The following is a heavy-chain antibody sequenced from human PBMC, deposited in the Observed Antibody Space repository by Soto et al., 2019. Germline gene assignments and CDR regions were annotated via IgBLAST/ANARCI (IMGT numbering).Heavy chain of an antibody. D-gene: IGHD2-15*01. CDR2: VSTHTGNT. CDR3: AREGYCSGGSCYSAPYYYYYGMDV. V-gene: IGHV1-18*01. CDR1: GYTFRSYS. Sequence: QVQLVQSGAEVKKPGASVKVSCQASGYTFRSYSISWVRQAPGQGLEWMGWVSTHTGNTNYEQKIQGRVTMTTDTATSTAYMELRSLRSDDTAVYYCAREGYCSGGSCYSAPYYYYYGMDVWGQGTTVTVSS. J-gene: IGHJ6*02.